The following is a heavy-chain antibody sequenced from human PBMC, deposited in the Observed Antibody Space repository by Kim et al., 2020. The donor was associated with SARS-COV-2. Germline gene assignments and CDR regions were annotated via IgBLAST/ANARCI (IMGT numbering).Heavy chain of an antibody. CDR2: IYYSGST. V-gene: IGHV4-39*01. CDR1: GGSISSSSYY. D-gene: IGHD5-18*01. Sequence: SETLSLTCTVSGGSISSSSYYWGWIRQPPGKGLEWIGSIYYSGSTYYNPSLKSRVTISVDTSKNQFSLKLSSVTAADTAVYYCARLSRPRLVDTAMVLGYYYGMDVWGQGTTVTVSS. J-gene: IGHJ6*02. CDR3: ARLSRPRLVDTAMVLGYYYGMDV.